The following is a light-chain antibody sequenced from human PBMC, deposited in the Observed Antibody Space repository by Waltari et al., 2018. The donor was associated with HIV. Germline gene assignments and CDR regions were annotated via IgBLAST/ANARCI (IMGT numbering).Light chain of an antibody. CDR1: SSDVGGYNY. J-gene: IGLJ3*02. V-gene: IGLV2-11*01. Sequence: QSALTQPRSVSGSPGQSVTISCTGTSSDVGGYNYVSWYQQHPGKAPKLMIYDVSKRPSGVPDRCSGSKSGNTASLTISGLQAEDEADYYCCSYAGSYTCLWVFGGGTKLTVL. CDR3: CSYAGSYTCLWV. CDR2: DVS.